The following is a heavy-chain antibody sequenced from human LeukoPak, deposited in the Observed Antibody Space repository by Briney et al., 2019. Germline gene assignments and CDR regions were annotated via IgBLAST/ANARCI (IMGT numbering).Heavy chain of an antibody. Sequence: GSLRLSCAASGFGFTAAWMSWVRQAPGKGPEWVGRIKSKGGGETTDYAAPVKGRFTISRDDSKNTLYLQMDGLKTEDTAVYYCAWQTKFDFWRMDYWGLGTLVTVS. V-gene: IGHV3-15*01. CDR1: GFGFTAAW. CDR3: AWQTKFDFWRMDY. CDR2: IKSKGGGETT. D-gene: IGHD3-3*01. J-gene: IGHJ4*02.